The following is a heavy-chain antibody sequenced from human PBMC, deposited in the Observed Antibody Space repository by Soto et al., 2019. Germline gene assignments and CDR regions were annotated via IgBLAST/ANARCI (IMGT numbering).Heavy chain of an antibody. V-gene: IGHV5-51*01. Sequence: GGSLKISCKCSGYTFTNYWIGWVRQMPGKGLEWMGIIYPGDSEIIYRSSFQGQVTISVDKSISTAYLQWSSLKASDTAIYYCARQEVLGAPYYYCGMDVWGQGTTVTVSS. J-gene: IGHJ6*02. CDR2: IYPGDSEI. CDR3: ARQEVLGAPYYYCGMDV. CDR1: GYTFTNYW. D-gene: IGHD1-26*01.